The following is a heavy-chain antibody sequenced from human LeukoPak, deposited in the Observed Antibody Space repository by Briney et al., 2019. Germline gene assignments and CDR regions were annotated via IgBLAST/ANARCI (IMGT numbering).Heavy chain of an antibody. CDR2: IYYSGST. V-gene: IGHV4-59*01. Sequence: SEALSLTCTVSGDSISSYYWTWIRQPPGKGLEWIGYIYYSGSTNYNPSLKRRVTISVDTSKNQFSLKLTSVTAADTAVYYCARAGVSSGYYYLDSWGQGTLVTVSS. CDR1: GDSISSYY. D-gene: IGHD3-22*01. J-gene: IGHJ4*02. CDR3: ARAGVSSGYYYLDS.